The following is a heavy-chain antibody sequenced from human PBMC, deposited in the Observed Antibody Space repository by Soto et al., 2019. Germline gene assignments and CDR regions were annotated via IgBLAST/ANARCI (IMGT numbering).Heavy chain of an antibody. Sequence: SETLSLTCTVSGDSIGGVGYWSWIRQFPGRGLEWIGCISSSGSTYYNPALNNRISLSLDTSQNQFSLKLLSVTAADTAIYYCAKDPPSPWTANWVDPWGTGTLVTVSS. CDR2: ISSSGST. J-gene: IGHJ5*02. CDR1: GDSIGGVGY. V-gene: IGHV4-31*03. D-gene: IGHD1-1*01. CDR3: AKDPPSPWTANWVDP.